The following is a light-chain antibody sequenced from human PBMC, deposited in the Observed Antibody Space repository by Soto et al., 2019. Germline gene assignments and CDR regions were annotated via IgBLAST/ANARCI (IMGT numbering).Light chain of an antibody. CDR1: ENLRTF. V-gene: IGKV3-11*01. Sequence: EIVLTQSPATLSLSPGERATLSCRATENLRTFLAWYQQKAGQAPRLLIYDASNRATGIPDRFSGSGSGTDFTLTISNLEPEDSAAYYCQQRSIWPLTFGGGTKVDIK. CDR3: QQRSIWPLT. CDR2: DAS. J-gene: IGKJ4*01.